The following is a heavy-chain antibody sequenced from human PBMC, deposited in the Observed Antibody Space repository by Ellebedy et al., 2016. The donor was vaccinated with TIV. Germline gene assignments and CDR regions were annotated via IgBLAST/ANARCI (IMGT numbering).Heavy chain of an antibody. CDR2: ISANGGTT. CDR3: ARRSTDFAFDS. Sequence: PGGSLRLSCAASGFTFSIYPMHWVRQAPGKGLAWASIISANGGTTYYADSVKGRFTITRDNSKNTLFLQMSSLGAEDTAVYFCARRSTDFAFDSWGQGTLVTVSS. D-gene: IGHD3/OR15-3a*01. V-gene: IGHV3-23*01. CDR1: GFTFSIYP. J-gene: IGHJ4*02.